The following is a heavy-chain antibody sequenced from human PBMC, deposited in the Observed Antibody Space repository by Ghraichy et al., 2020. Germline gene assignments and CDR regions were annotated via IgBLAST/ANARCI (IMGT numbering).Heavy chain of an antibody. V-gene: IGHV3-23*01. Sequence: LTCAASGFTFSSNAMSWVRQAPGKGLEWVSVISGSGGSTYYADSVKGRFTISRDNSKNTLYLQMNSLRAEDTAVYYCAKDLKFYSNGFGGYWGQGTLVTVSS. J-gene: IGHJ4*02. CDR1: GFTFSSNA. CDR2: ISGSGGST. CDR3: AKDLKFYSNGFGGY. D-gene: IGHD4-11*01.